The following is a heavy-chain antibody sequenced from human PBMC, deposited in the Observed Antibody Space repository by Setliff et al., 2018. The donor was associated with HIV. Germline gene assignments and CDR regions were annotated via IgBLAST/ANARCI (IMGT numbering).Heavy chain of an antibody. D-gene: IGHD4-17*01. Sequence: WVRQSPGKGLEWVGFIRSKAYGGTTEYAASVKGRFTISRDDSKSIAYLQMNSLKTEDTAVYYCESRDYEGAFDIWGQGTMVTVSS. CDR3: ESRDYEGAFDI. CDR2: IRSKAYGGTT. V-gene: IGHV3-49*02. J-gene: IGHJ3*02.